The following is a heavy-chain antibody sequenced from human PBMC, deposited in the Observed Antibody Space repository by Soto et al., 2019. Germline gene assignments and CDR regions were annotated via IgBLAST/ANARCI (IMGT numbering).Heavy chain of an antibody. V-gene: IGHV3-74*01. CDR1: GFTFSNYW. CDR2: MNSDGSIT. CDR3: TPMPRTSSGLP. Sequence: GGSLRLSCAASGFTFSNYWMHWVRQAPGKGLVWVSEMNSDGSITRYADSVKGRFTISRDNAKNTLYLQMYSLRAEDTAVYYCTPMPRTSSGLPWGQGTLVTVSS. J-gene: IGHJ5*02. D-gene: IGHD6-6*01.